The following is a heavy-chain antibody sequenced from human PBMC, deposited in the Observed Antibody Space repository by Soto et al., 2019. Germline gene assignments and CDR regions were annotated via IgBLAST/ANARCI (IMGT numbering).Heavy chain of an antibody. V-gene: IGHV3-33*06. CDR3: AKDMGTAVTFERLGYFDL. Sequence: QVQLVESGGGVVQPGRSLRLSCAASGFIFSTYGMHWVRQAPGKGLEWVAIIWSDGSNKYYADSVKGRFTISRDNSKNTLYREMSGLRAEDTAVYYCAKDMGTAVTFERLGYFDLWGRGTLGTVSS. CDR1: GFIFSTYG. J-gene: IGHJ2*01. CDR2: IWSDGSNK. D-gene: IGHD4-17*01.